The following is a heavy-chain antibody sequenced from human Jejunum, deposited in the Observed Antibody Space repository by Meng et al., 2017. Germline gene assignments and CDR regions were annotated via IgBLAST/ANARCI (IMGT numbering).Heavy chain of an antibody. CDR3: AKNGAYNSDY. CDR1: GGSVSSGEKY. CDR2: IYYSGII. J-gene: IGHJ4*02. Sequence: VHLRESGPGLFKPSQTLSLTCSVSGGSVSSGEKYWTWIRQHPGRYIYYSGIINYNPSLKSRVTISLDKSKNQLYLNLNSVTAADTAVYYCAKNGAYNSDYWGQGTLVTVSS. V-gene: IGHV4-31*03. D-gene: IGHD2-8*01.